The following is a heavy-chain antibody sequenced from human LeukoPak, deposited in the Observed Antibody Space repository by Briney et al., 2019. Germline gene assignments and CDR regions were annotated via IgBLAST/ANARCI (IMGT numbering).Heavy chain of an antibody. Sequence: GGSLRLSCAASGFTFSSYWMTWVRQTPGKGLEWVANIKQDGSERYFWDSVRDRFTISRDNAKNSLSQQMNSLRAEDTGVYYCTRDTGGSGSYPDYWGQGTLVTVSS. CDR3: TRDTGGSGSYPDY. CDR1: GFTFSSYW. V-gene: IGHV3-7*01. J-gene: IGHJ4*02. D-gene: IGHD1-26*01. CDR2: IKQDGSER.